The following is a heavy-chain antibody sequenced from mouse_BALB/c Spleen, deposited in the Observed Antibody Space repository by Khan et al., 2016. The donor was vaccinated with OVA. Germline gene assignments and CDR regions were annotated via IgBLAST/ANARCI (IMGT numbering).Heavy chain of an antibody. CDR2: INTYTGEP. J-gene: IGHJ1*01. CDR3: ARETSYWYFDV. CDR1: GYTFTNYR. V-gene: IGHV9-1*02. D-gene: IGHD1-3*01. Sequence: QSQLVQSGPELKKPGETVKISCKASGYTFTNYRMNWMKQTPGKGLKWMGWINTYTGEPTYGDDFKGRFAFSLETSASTAYLQINSLKNEDMATYFCARETSYWYFDVWGAGTTVTVSS.